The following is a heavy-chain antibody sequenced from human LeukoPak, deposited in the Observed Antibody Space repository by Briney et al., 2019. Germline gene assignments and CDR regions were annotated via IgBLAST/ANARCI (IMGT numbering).Heavy chain of an antibody. CDR2: ISSSGSYI. Sequence: PGGSLRLSCAASGFTFSSYSMNWVRQAPGKGLEWVSYISSSGSYINYADSVKDRFIISRDNAKNSLYLQMNSLTADDTAVYYCAKRQSSGCFDFWGQGTLVTVSS. CDR3: AKRQSSGCFDF. J-gene: IGHJ4*02. CDR1: GFTFSSYS. V-gene: IGHV3-21*05. D-gene: IGHD6-19*01.